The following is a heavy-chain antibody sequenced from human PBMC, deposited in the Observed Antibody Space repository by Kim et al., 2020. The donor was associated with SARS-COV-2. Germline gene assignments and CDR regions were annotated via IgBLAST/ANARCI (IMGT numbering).Heavy chain of an antibody. CDR1: GFNFDNSA. CDR2: ISFDGRNK. V-gene: IGHV3-30*03. Sequence: GGSLRLSCTASGFNFDNSAMNWVRQTPGKGLEWVAVISFDGRNKDYAYPVKGRFTISRDNSSSTLYLEMNSLRVEDTALYYCARGTYYESMTLSDYYNGMDYWGQGTTVTVSS. J-gene: IGHJ4*01. D-gene: IGHD3-22*01. CDR3: ARGTYYESMTLSDYYNGMDY.